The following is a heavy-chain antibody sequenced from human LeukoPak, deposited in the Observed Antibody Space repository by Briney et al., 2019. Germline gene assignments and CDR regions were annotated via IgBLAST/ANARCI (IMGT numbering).Heavy chain of an antibody. Sequence: GGSLRLSCATSGFTYSSYWMTWLRQAPGKGLEWVASIVEDGSETYYLDSVKGRFTFSRDNAKNSLYLQMNSLRGEDTAVYYCAREPTRRFKLWGQGTLVTASS. J-gene: IGHJ4*02. CDR3: AREPTRRFKL. D-gene: IGHD3-3*01. V-gene: IGHV3-7*01. CDR2: IVEDGSET. CDR1: GFTYSSYW.